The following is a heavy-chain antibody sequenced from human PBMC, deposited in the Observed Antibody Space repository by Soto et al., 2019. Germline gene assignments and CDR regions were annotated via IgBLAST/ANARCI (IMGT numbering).Heavy chain of an antibody. D-gene: IGHD3-3*01. CDR1: GFTFRYYW. Sequence: EVQLVESGGGLVQPGGSLRLSCAASGFTFRYYWVNWVRQAPGKGLEWVANINRDGSEKYYVDSVKGRFTISRDNAKNSLDQQMNNLRDEGPAVYYCATGSTYDFWSGYIYYGMDVWGQGTTVTVSS. J-gene: IGHJ6*02. CDR2: INRDGSEK. CDR3: ATGSTYDFWSGYIYYGMDV. V-gene: IGHV3-7*03.